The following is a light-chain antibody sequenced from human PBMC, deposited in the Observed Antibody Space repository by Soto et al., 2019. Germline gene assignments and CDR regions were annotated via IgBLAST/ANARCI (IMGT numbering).Light chain of an antibody. CDR3: HQNGRSPRYT. J-gene: IGKJ2*01. CDR1: QSVSSSY. V-gene: IGKV3-20*01. Sequence: EIVLSQSPGTLSLSPGEIATLSCRASQSVSSSYLAWYQQKSGQAARLLIYGASSRATGIPDRFSGSGSGKDFTLTISRLEPEDFAVYYCHQNGRSPRYTCRQGTKLEI. CDR2: GAS.